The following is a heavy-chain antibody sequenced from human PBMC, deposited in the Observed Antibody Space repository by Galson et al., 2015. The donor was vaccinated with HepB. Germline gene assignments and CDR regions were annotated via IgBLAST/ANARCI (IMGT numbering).Heavy chain of an antibody. D-gene: IGHD4-17*01. CDR1: GSTSSSYA. CDR3: ARAGPTVTTPLDY. Sequence: SVKVSCKASGSTSSSYAISWVRQAPGQGLEWMGGIIPIFGTANYAQKFQGRVTITADESTSTAYMELSSLRSEDTAVYYCARAGPTVTTPLDYWGQGTLVTVSS. J-gene: IGHJ4*02. CDR2: IIPIFGTA. V-gene: IGHV1-69*13.